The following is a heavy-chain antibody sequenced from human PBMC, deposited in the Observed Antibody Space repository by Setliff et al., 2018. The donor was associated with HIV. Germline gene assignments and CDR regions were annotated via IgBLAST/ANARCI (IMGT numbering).Heavy chain of an antibody. CDR2: INPNNGGT. V-gene: IGHV1-2*06. CDR3: AREDHYDRFLDH. J-gene: IGHJ5*02. CDR1: GYTFTAYY. Sequence: ASVKVSCKASGYTFTAYYIHWVRQAPGQGLEWMGRINPNNGGTNYAQKFQGRVAMTRDTSISTAYMDLTRLRSDDTAVYYCAREDHYDRFLDHWGQGALVTVS. D-gene: IGHD3-22*01.